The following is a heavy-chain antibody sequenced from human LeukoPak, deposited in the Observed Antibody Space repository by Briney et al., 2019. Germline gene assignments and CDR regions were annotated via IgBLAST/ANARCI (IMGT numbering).Heavy chain of an antibody. CDR2: ISSSGSTI. D-gene: IGHD6-13*01. J-gene: IGHJ4*02. CDR1: GFTISDYY. V-gene: IGHV3-11*01. CDR3: ARDGAAAGVRYFDY. Sequence: PAGSLTLSCAGYGFTISDYYMSWIRQAPGKGLEWVSYISSSGSTIYYADSVKGRFTISRDNAKNSLYLQMNSLRAEDTAVYYCARDGAAAGVRYFDYWGQGTLVTVSS.